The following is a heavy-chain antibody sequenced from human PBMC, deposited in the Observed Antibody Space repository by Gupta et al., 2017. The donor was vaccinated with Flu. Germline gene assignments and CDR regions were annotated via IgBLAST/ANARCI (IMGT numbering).Heavy chain of an antibody. D-gene: IGHD4/OR15-4a*01. J-gene: IGHJ2*01. V-gene: IGHV3-33*01. CDR2: MWNDGSQK. CDR1: GFRFPNYG. Sequence: QVQLVESGGGVVQSGTSLRLSCAASGFRFPNYGIHWIRQAPGKGLEWIALMWNDGSQKSYADSVKGRFTVSRDNSKNIVFLDVSRARAEDTAHYFGARETDGDNWYFDVWGRGTQVTVSS. CDR3: ARETDGDNWYFDV.